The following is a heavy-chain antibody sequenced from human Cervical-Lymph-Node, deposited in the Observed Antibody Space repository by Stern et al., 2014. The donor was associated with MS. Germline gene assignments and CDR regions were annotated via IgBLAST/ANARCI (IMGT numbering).Heavy chain of an antibody. V-gene: IGHV3-33*01. CDR2: IWYDGSNP. Sequence: VQLVQSGGGVVQPGRSLRLSCAASGFSFSRYAMHWVRQAPGKGLAWVDLIWYDGSNPYYADSVTGRFTISRDNFKNTLYLQMNSLRAEDTAVYYCASAYSSSHYYFDYWGQGTLVTVSS. D-gene: IGHD6-13*01. J-gene: IGHJ4*02. CDR1: GFSFSRYA. CDR3: ASAYSSSHYYFDY.